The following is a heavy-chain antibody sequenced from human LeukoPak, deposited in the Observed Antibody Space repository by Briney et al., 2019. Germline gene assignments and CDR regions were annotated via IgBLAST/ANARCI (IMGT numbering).Heavy chain of an antibody. CDR1: GFTFDDYA. D-gene: IGHD2-2*01. CDR2: ISWNSGSI. CDR3: ARDILVVVPAASYDAFDI. Sequence: GGSLRLSCAASGFTFDDYAMHWVRQAPGKGLEWVSGISWNSGSIGYADSVKGRFTISRDNAKNSLYLQMNSLRAEDTAVYYCARDILVVVPAASYDAFDIWGQGTMVTVSS. V-gene: IGHV3-9*01. J-gene: IGHJ3*02.